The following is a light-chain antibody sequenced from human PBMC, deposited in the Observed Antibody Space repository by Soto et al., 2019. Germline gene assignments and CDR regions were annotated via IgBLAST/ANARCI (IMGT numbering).Light chain of an antibody. V-gene: IGLV2-8*01. CDR1: SSDVGGYNY. CDR2: EVS. Sequence: QSALTRPPSASGSPGQSVTISCTGTSSDVGGYNYVSWYQQHPGKAPKLMISEVSKRPSGVPDRFSGSKSGNTASLTVSGLQAEDEAAYYCSSFAGNNNLVFGGGTKLTVL. J-gene: IGLJ2*01. CDR3: SSFAGNNNLV.